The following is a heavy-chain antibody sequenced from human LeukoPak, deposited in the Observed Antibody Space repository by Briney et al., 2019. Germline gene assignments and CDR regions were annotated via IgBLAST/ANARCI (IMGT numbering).Heavy chain of an antibody. D-gene: IGHD1-1*01. CDR3: ARLREDINWYFDY. CDR2: INPNDGGT. V-gene: IGHV1-2*02. CDR1: GGTFSSYA. J-gene: IGHJ4*02. Sequence: ASVKVSCKASGGTFSSYAISWVRQAPGQGLEWVGWINPNDGGTYYAQKFQGRVTMTRDTSISTVYMEMSRLTSDDTAVYYCARLREDINWYFDYWGQGTLVAVSS.